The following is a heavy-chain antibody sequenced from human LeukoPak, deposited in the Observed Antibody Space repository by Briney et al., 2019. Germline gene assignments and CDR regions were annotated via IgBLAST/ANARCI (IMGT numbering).Heavy chain of an antibody. D-gene: IGHD3-9*01. J-gene: IGHJ4*02. CDR1: GGSFSGYY. CDR3: ARLTVDYDILT. Sequence: SETLSLTCAVYGGSFSGYYWSWIRQPPGKGLEWIGEINHSGSTNYNPSLKSRVTISVDTSKNQFSLKLSSVTAADTAVYYCARLTVDYDILTWGQGTLVTVSS. CDR2: INHSGST. V-gene: IGHV4-34*01.